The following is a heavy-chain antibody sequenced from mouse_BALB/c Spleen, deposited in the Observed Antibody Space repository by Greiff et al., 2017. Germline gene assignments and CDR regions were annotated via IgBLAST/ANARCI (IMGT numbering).Heavy chain of an antibody. Sequence: VQLQQSGAELARPGASVKLSCKASGYTFTDYYINWVKQRTGQGLEWIGEIYPGSGNTYYNEKFKGKATLTADKSSSTAYMQLSSLTSEDSAVYFCARDGNYYFDYWGQGTTLTVSS. CDR3: ARDGNYYFDY. CDR2: IYPGSGNT. J-gene: IGHJ2*01. CDR1: GYTFTDYY. V-gene: IGHV1-77*01. D-gene: IGHD2-1*01.